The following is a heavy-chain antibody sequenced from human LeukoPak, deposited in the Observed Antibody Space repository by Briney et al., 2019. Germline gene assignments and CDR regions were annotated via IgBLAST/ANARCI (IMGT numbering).Heavy chain of an antibody. CDR1: GGSMTSSSYF. D-gene: IGHD6-6*01. CDR3: ARSHAASLDAFDI. Sequence: SETLSLTCTVSGGSMTSSSYFWGWIRQTPGKGLEWIGYIYYSGSSFYNPSLKSRVTISVDSSKIQFSLEMSAVTAADTAVYYCARSHAASLDAFDIWGQGTLVTVSS. V-gene: IGHV4-39*07. J-gene: IGHJ3*02. CDR2: IYYSGSS.